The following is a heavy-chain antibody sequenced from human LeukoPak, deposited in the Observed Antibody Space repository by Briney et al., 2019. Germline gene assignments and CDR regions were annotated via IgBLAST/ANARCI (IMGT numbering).Heavy chain of an antibody. CDR3: AKDRESLVPAAISAFYI. D-gene: IGHD2-2*01. V-gene: IGHV3-30*02. CDR1: GFTFSSYG. J-gene: IGHJ3*02. Sequence: GGSLRLSCAASGFTFSSYGMHWVRQAPGKGLEWVAFIRYDGSNKYYADSVKGRFTISRDNSKNTLYLQMNSLRAEDTAVYYSAKDRESLVPAAISAFYIWGQGTMVTVSS. CDR2: IRYDGSNK.